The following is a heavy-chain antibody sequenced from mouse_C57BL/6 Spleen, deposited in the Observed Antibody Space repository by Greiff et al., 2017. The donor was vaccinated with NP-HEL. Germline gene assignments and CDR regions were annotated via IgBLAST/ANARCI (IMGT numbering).Heavy chain of an antibody. V-gene: IGHV1-20*01. Sequence: EVQLQQSGPELVKPGDSVKISCKASGYSFTGYFMNWVMQSHGKSLEWIGRINPYNGDTFYNQKFKGKATLTVDKSSSTAHMELRSLTSEDSAVYYCARGLLRSYYFDYWGQGTTLTVSS. CDR2: INPYNGDT. J-gene: IGHJ2*01. CDR1: GYSFTGYF. CDR3: ARGLLRSYYFDY. D-gene: IGHD1-1*01.